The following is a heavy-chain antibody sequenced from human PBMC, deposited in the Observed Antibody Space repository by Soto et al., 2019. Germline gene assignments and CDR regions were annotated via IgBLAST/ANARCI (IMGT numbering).Heavy chain of an antibody. CDR3: AKSLSGGEQLALDY. V-gene: IGHV3-30*18. Sequence: GGSLRLSCAASGFTFSSYGMHWVRQAPGKGLEWVAVISYDGSNKYYADSVKGRFTISRDNSKNTLYLQMNSLRAEDTAVYYCAKSLSGGEQLALDYWGQGTLVTVSS. D-gene: IGHD6-6*01. CDR1: GFTFSSYG. J-gene: IGHJ4*02. CDR2: ISYDGSNK.